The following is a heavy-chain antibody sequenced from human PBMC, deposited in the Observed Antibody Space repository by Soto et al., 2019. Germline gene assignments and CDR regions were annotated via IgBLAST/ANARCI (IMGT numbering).Heavy chain of an antibody. CDR2: IGTAGDT. V-gene: IGHV3-13*01. Sequence: PGGSLRLSCAASGFPSTSNDMHWVRQAKGKGQEWVSAIGTAGDTYYPASVKGRFTISRENAKISLYPQMNSLRAEDTAVYYCATRDLSFRSRGSAYYYYYGMDVWGQGTTVTVSS. D-gene: IGHD6-13*01. CDR1: GFPSTSND. J-gene: IGHJ6*02. CDR3: ATRDLSFRSRGSAYYYYYGMDV.